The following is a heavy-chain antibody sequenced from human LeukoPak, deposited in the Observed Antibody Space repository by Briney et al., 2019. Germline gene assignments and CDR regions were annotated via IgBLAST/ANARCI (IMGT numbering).Heavy chain of an antibody. CDR1: GGSISSYY. CDR3: ATWRTAKTGFDY. D-gene: IGHD1-1*01. V-gene: IGHV4-59*08. CDR2: IYYSGST. Sequence: SETLSLTCTVSGGSISSYYWSWIRQPPGKGLEWIGYIYYSGSTNYNPSLKSRVTISVDTSKNQFSLKLSSVTAADMAVYYCATWRTAKTGFDYWGQGTLVTVSS. J-gene: IGHJ4*02.